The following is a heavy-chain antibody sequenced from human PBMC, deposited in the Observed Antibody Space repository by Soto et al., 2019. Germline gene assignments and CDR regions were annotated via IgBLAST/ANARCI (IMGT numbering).Heavy chain of an antibody. CDR3: VRDAVVAVAGPSEH. CDR2: ISWNSGTI. J-gene: IGHJ4*02. Sequence: EVQLVESGGGLVKPGRSLRLSCVASGFTFDDYAMHWVRQAPGKGLEWVSGISWNSGTIGYAVSVKGRFTISRDNTKNTLYLQMNRLRPEDTALYVCVRDAVVAVAGPSEHWGQGTLVNVSS. D-gene: IGHD6-19*01. V-gene: IGHV3-9*01. CDR1: GFTFDDYA.